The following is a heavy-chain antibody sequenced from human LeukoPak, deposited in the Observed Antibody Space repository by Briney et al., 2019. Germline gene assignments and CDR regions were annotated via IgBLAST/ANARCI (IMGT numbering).Heavy chain of an antibody. CDR1: GFTFSSYA. V-gene: IGHV3-30*04. Sequence: GGSLRLSCAASGFTFSSYAMHWVRQAPGKGLEWVAVISYDGSNKYYADSVKGRFTISRDNSKNTLYLQMNSLRAEDTAVYYCARVDYWGQGTLVTVSS. J-gene: IGHJ4*02. CDR2: ISYDGSNK. CDR3: ARVDY.